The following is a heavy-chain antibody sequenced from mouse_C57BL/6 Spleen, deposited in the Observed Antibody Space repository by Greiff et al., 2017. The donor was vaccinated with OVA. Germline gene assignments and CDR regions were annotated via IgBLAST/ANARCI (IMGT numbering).Heavy chain of an antibody. CDR1: GYAFTNYL. D-gene: IGHD2-2*01. CDR2: INPGSGGT. CDR3: GRFGYVRYFDV. J-gene: IGHJ1*03. V-gene: IGHV1-54*01. Sequence: VQLQQSGAELVRPGTSVKVSCKAYGYAFTNYLIEWVKQRPGQGLEWIGVINPGSGGTNYNEKFKGKATLTADKSSSTAYMQLSSLTSEDSAVYFCGRFGYVRYFDVWGTGTTVTVSS.